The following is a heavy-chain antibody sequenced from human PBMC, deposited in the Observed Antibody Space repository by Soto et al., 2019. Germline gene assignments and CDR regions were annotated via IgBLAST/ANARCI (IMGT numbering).Heavy chain of an antibody. CDR1: GDSVTNYF. CDR2: MYHGGRT. CDR3: ARDPGYCTNGVCPIVDF. J-gene: IGHJ4*02. V-gene: IGHV4-59*02. D-gene: IGHD2-8*01. Sequence: KPSETLSLTCTVSGDSVTNYFWSWMRQPPGKGLEWIGHMYHGGRTNYSPSLKSRVTMSLDSSKNQFSLNLSSVTAADTAVYFCARDPGYCTNGVCPIVDFWCQGVLVTVSS.